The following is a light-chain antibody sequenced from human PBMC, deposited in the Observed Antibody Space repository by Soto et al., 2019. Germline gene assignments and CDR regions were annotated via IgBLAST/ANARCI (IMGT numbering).Light chain of an antibody. V-gene: IGKV1-5*01. CDR1: QTISGW. CDR3: QQYKSYSWT. Sequence: DIPMTQSPSTLSASVGDGVTITCRASQTISGWLAWYQQRPGKAPKLLISDASSLRSGVPSRFSGSGSGTEFTLTISSLQPDDFGSYYCQQYKSYSWTFGHGTKVEV. CDR2: DAS. J-gene: IGKJ1*01.